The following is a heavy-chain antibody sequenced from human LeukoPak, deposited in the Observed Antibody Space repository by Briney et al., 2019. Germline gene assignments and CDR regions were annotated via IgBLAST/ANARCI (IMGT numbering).Heavy chain of an antibody. Sequence: ASVKVSCKASGYTFTSYGISWVRQAPGQGLEWMGWISAYNGNTNYAQKLQGRVTMTTDTSTSTAYMELRSLRSDDTAVYYCARGVNPFDIVVVVAATPWYNWFDPWGQGTLVTVSS. V-gene: IGHV1-18*01. CDR1: GYTFTSYG. CDR3: ARGVNPFDIVVVVAATPWYNWFDP. D-gene: IGHD2-15*01. J-gene: IGHJ5*02. CDR2: ISAYNGNT.